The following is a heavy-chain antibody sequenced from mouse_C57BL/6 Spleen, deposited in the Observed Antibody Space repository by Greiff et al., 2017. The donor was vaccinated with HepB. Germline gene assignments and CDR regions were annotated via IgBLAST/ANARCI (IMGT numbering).Heavy chain of an antibody. CDR1: GYTFTDYY. J-gene: IGHJ3*01. CDR3: ALPPFAY. V-gene: IGHV1-26*01. CDR2: INPNNGGT. Sequence: EVKLQQSGPELVKPGASVKISCKASGYTFTDYYMNWVKQSHGKSLEWIGDINPNNGGTSYNQKFKGKATLTVDKSSSTAYMELRSLTSEDSAVYYCALPPFAYWGQGTLVTVSA.